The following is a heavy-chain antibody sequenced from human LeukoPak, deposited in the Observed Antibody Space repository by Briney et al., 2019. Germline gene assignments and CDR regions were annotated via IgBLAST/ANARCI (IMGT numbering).Heavy chain of an antibody. V-gene: IGHV1-2*02. CDR1: GYTFTGYY. Sequence: ASVKVSCKGSGYTFTGYYMHWVRQAPGQGLEWMGWINPNSGGTNYAQKFQGRVTMTRDTSISTAYMELRSLRSDDTAVYYCARWSGYAVPFDLWGRGTLVTVSS. CDR2: INPNSGGT. D-gene: IGHD5-12*01. J-gene: IGHJ2*01. CDR3: ARWSGYAVPFDL.